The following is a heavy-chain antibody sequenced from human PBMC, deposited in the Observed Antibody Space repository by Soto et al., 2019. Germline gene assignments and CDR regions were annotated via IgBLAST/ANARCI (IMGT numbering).Heavy chain of an antibody. Sequence: ASVKVSCKASGGTFSSYAISWVRQAPGQGLEWMGGIIPIFGTANYAQKFQGRVTITADESTSTAYMELSSLRSEDTAVYYCARGPLSYYYDSSGYYTDYWGRRTLVTVSS. D-gene: IGHD3-22*01. CDR2: IIPIFGTA. CDR3: ARGPLSYYYDSSGYYTDY. CDR1: GGTFSSYA. J-gene: IGHJ4*02. V-gene: IGHV1-69*13.